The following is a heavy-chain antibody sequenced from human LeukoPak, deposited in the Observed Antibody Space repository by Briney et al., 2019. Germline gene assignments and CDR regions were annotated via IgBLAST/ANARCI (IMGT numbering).Heavy chain of an antibody. J-gene: IGHJ4*02. Sequence: GGSLRLSCAASGFTFSGSPILWVRQASGKGLEWVGRIRSKADNYATAYAASVQGRCTISRDDSKSTAYLQLNSLKTEDTAVYYCTQSNYWGQGALVTVSS. CDR3: TQSNY. V-gene: IGHV3-73*01. CDR1: GFTFSGSP. CDR2: IRSKADNYAT.